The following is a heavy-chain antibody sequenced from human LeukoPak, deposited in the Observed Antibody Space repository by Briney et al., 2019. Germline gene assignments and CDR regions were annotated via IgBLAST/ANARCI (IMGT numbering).Heavy chain of an antibody. J-gene: IGHJ4*02. CDR1: GYIFTSYW. Sequence: GESLKISCKGSGYIFTSYWIGWVRQMPGKGLEWMGIIYPGDSDTRYSPSFQGQVTISADKSISTAYLQWSSLKASDTAMYYCARRGLYGSGTYYADYWGQGTLPTVSS. CDR2: IYPGDSDT. V-gene: IGHV5-51*01. CDR3: ARRGLYGSGTYYADY. D-gene: IGHD3-10*01.